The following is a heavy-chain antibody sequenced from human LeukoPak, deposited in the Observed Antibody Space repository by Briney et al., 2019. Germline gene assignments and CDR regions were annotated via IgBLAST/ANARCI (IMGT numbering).Heavy chain of an antibody. CDR2: ISRSGSTI. CDR3: ARDSNIAARLFDY. CDR1: GFTFSSYE. Sequence: GGSLRLSCAASGFTFSSYEMNWVRQAPGKGLEWVSYISRSGSTIYYADSVKGRFTISRDNAKNSLYLQMNSLRAEDTAVYYCARDSNIAARLFDYWGQGTLVTVSS. V-gene: IGHV3-48*03. D-gene: IGHD6-6*01. J-gene: IGHJ4*02.